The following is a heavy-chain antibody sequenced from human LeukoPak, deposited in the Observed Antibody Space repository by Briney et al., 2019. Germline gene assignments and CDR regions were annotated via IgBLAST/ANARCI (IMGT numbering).Heavy chain of an antibody. CDR2: ISGSGDST. Sequence: QPGGSLRLSCAASGFTVSSYAMSWVRQAPGKGLEWVSGISGSGDSTYYADSVKGRFTISGDNSKNTLYLQMNNLRAEDTAVYYCAKDRWARGDQVATADSVHYWGQGTLVTVSS. D-gene: IGHD5-12*01. V-gene: IGHV3-23*01. CDR3: AKDRWARGDQVATADSVHY. J-gene: IGHJ4*02. CDR1: GFTVSSYA.